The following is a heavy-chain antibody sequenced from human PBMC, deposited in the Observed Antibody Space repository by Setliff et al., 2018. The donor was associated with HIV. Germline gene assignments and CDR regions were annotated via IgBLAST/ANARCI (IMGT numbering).Heavy chain of an antibody. Sequence: ASETLSLTCIVSGASISTYSWSWIRQSPGKGLECIGYISTSGSTNYNPSLKSRVTMSVDTSKNQFSLKLSSVTAADTAVYYCARDSELGLNYHYGMDVWGQGTTVTVSS. CDR2: ISTSGST. V-gene: IGHV4-4*09. CDR3: ARDSELGLNYHYGMDV. CDR1: GASISTYS. J-gene: IGHJ6*02. D-gene: IGHD1-26*01.